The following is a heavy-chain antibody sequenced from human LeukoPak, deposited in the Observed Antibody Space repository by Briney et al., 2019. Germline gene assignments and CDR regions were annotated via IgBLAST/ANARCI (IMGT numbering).Heavy chain of an antibody. D-gene: IGHD6-19*01. CDR2: INPNSGGT. V-gene: IGHV1-2*04. J-gene: IGHJ5*02. Sequence: ASVKVSCKASGYTFTGYYMHWVRQAPGQGLEWMGWINPNSGGTNYAQKFQGWVTMTRDTSISTAYMELSRLRSDDTAVYYCARAGGSGWSNWFDPWGQGTLVTVSS. CDR1: GYTFTGYY. CDR3: ARAGGSGWSNWFDP.